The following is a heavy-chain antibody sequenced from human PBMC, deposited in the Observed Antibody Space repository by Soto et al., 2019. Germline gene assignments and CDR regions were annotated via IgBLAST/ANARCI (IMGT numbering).Heavy chain of an antibody. D-gene: IGHD2-2*01. J-gene: IGHJ5*02. Sequence: QVQLQETGPGLVKPSGTLSLTCAVSGGSISSSNWWNWVRQPPGKGLDRIGETFHSGSTNYNPSLKSRVTISVDKSKNQFSRKLNSVTAADTAVYYCARARQYCSSTSCYLDPWGQGTLVSVSS. CDR1: GGSISSSNW. V-gene: IGHV4-4*02. CDR2: TFHSGST. CDR3: ARARQYCSSTSCYLDP.